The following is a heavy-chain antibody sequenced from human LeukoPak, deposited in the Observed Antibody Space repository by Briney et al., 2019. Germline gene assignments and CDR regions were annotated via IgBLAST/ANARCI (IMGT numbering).Heavy chain of an antibody. D-gene: IGHD5-12*01. Sequence: ASVKVSCKASGYTFTSYGISWVRQAPGQGLEWMGWISAYNGNTNYAQKLQGRVTMTTDTSTSTAYMELRSLRSDDTAVYYCARDRGYDYTDFSSFDYWGQGTLVTVSS. V-gene: IGHV1-18*01. CDR3: ARDRGYDYTDFSSFDY. CDR1: GYTFTSYG. CDR2: ISAYNGNT. J-gene: IGHJ4*02.